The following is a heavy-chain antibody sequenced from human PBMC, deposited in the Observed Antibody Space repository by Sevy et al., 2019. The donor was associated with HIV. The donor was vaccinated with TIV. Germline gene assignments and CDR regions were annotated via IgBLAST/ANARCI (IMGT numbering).Heavy chain of an antibody. CDR1: GFTFSSFG. V-gene: IGHV3-33*01. CDR3: AATATHLDY. CDR2: IWYEGSTT. J-gene: IGHJ4*02. Sequence: GGSLRLSCAASGFTFSSFGMHWVRQAPGKGLEWVAGIWYEGSTTYYADSVRGRFTISRDSTNKTLYLQMNSLRVDDTAVYYCAATATHLDYWGQGTPVTVSS. D-gene: IGHD1-26*01.